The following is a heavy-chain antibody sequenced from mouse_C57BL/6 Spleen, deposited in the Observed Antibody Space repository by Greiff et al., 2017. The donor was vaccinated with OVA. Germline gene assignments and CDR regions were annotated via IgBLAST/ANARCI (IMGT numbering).Heavy chain of an antibody. CDR3: ARLGDQGNWYFDV. Sequence: EVKLVESGGGLVQPGGSLSLSCAASGFTFTDYYMSWVRQPPGKALEWLGFIRTKANGYTTEYSASVKGRFTISRDNSQSILYLQMNALRAEDSATYYCARLGDQGNWYFDVWGTGTTVTVSS. D-gene: IGHD3-2*02. V-gene: IGHV7-3*01. J-gene: IGHJ1*03. CDR1: GFTFTDYY. CDR2: IRTKANGYTT.